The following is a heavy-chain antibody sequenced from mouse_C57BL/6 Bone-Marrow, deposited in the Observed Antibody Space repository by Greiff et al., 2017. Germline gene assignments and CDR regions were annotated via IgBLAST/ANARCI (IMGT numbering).Heavy chain of an antibody. J-gene: IGHJ2*01. V-gene: IGHV3-6*01. CDR2: ISYDGSN. CDR3: AGGGFDY. CDR1: GYSITSGYY. Sequence: ESGPGLVKPSQSLSLTCSVTGYSITSGYYWNWIRQFPGNKLEWMGYISYDGSNNYNPSLKNRISITRDTSKNQFFLKLNSLTTEDTATYYCAGGGFDYWGQGTTLTVSS.